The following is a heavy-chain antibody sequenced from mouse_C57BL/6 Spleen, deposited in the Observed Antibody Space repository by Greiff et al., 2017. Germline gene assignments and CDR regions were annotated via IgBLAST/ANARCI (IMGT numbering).Heavy chain of an antibody. CDR2: INPNNGGT. Sequence: EVQLQQSGPELVKPGASVKISCKASGYTFTDYYMNWVKQSHGKSLEWIGDINPNNGGTSYNQKFKGKATLTVDKSSSTAYMELRSLTSEDSAVYYCARSDYYGSSLWFAYWGQGTLVTVSA. D-gene: IGHD1-1*01. V-gene: IGHV1-26*01. CDR1: GYTFTDYY. J-gene: IGHJ3*01. CDR3: ARSDYYGSSLWFAY.